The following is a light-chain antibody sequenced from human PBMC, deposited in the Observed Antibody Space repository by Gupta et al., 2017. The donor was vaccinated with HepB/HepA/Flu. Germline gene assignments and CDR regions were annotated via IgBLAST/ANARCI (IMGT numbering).Light chain of an antibody. CDR1: KLGDKY. CDR2: QDS. CDR3: QAWDSSTAYV. V-gene: IGLV3-1*01. J-gene: IGLJ1*01. Sequence: SYELTQPPSVSVSPGKTASITCSGDKLGDKYACCYQQKPGQSPVRVIYQDSKRPSGIPARFSASKSGNTATLTIRGNQEMDEADYYCQAWDSSTAYVFGTGTKVTVL.